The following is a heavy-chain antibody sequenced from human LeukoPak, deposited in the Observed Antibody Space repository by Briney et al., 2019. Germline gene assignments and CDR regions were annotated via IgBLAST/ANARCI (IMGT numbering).Heavy chain of an antibody. Sequence: TSQTLSLTCTVSGGSISSGGYYWSWIRQHPGKGLEWIGYIYYSGSTYYNPSLKSRVTISVDTSKNQFSLKLSSVTAADTAVYYCARRIAAAGTERWGQGTLVTVSS. CDR3: ARRIAAAGTER. CDR2: IYYSGST. D-gene: IGHD6-13*01. CDR1: GGSISSGGYY. V-gene: IGHV4-31*03. J-gene: IGHJ4*02.